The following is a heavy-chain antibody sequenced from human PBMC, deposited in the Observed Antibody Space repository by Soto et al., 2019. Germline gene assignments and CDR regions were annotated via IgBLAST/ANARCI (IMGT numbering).Heavy chain of an antibody. CDR3: ASMSAAQDYYGMDA. CDR2: IDTTGSTT. J-gene: IGHJ6*02. Sequence: VQRVESGGGLVQPGGSLRLACVASEFSFSTYWMHWVRQAPGKGLMWVARIDTTGSTTTYADSVQGRFTISRDNANNTMYRQMNRVRDEDTAIYFCASMSAAQDYYGMDAWGQGTKVTVS. V-gene: IGHV3-74*01. D-gene: IGHD2-15*01. CDR1: EFSFSTYW.